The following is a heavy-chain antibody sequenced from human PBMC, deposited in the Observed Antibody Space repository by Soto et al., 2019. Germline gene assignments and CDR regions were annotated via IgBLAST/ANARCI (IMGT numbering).Heavy chain of an antibody. Sequence: QVQLVQAGAEVKKPGASVKVSCKASGGTFSSYAISWVRQAPGQGLEWMGGIIPSFGTANYAQKFQGRVTITADESTSTDYMELSSLRSEDTAVYYCAGQDERGYSYPRWGQGTLVTVSS. CDR3: AGQDERGYSYPR. CDR1: GGTFSSYA. CDR2: IIPSFGTA. J-gene: IGHJ4*02. D-gene: IGHD5-18*01. V-gene: IGHV1-69*12.